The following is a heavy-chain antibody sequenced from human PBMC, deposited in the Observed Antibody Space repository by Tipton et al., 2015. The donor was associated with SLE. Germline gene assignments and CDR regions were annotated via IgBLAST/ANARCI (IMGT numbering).Heavy chain of an antibody. CDR1: GGSVSSNY. Sequence: TLSLTCTVSGGSVSSNYWSWIRQPAGKGLEWIGRIYVSGSTNYNPSLKSRVTMSVDVSKNQFSLKLSSVTAADTAVYYCARDLRAIGDRFDPWGQGALVTVSS. CDR3: ARDLRAIGDRFDP. D-gene: IGHD3-16*01. J-gene: IGHJ5*02. V-gene: IGHV4-4*07. CDR2: IYVSGST.